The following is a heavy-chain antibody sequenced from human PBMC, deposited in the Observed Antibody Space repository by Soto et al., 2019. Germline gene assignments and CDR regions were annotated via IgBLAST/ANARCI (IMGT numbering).Heavy chain of an antibody. V-gene: IGHV4-59*12. CDR3: ARYSSGWYIDY. CDR2: IYYSGST. Sequence: SDTLSVTWTVSGGSISSYYWSWIRQPPGKGLEWIGYIYYSGSTNYNPSLKSRIAITPDTSKNQFSLQLNSVTPEDTAVYYCARYSSGWYIDYWGQGTLVTVSS. D-gene: IGHD6-19*01. J-gene: IGHJ4*02. CDR1: GGSISSYY.